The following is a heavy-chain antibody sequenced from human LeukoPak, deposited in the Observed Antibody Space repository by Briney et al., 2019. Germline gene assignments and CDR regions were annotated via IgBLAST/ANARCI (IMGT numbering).Heavy chain of an antibody. D-gene: IGHD6-19*01. CDR3: ARPSIAVAGSFDY. CDR1: GGSISSSSYY. V-gene: IGHV4-39*01. CDR2: IYYSGST. J-gene: IGHJ4*02. Sequence: PSETLSLTRTVSGGSISSSSYYWGWLRQPPGKGLEWIGSIYYSGSTYYNPSLKSRVTISVDTSKNQFSLKLSSVTAADTAVYYCARPSIAVAGSFDYWGQGTLVTVSS.